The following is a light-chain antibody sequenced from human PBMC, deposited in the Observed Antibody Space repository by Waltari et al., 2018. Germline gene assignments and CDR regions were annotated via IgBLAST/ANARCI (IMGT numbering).Light chain of an antibody. CDR3: QQRSNWPPEYT. CDR1: QSVSSY. V-gene: IGKV3-11*01. Sequence: EIVLTQSPATLSLSPGESATLSCRASQSVSSYLAWYQQKPGQAPRLLIYDAFNRATGIPARLSGSGSGTDLPLNIRSLEPEDFAVYYRQQRSNWPPEYTFGQGTKLEI. J-gene: IGKJ2*01. CDR2: DAF.